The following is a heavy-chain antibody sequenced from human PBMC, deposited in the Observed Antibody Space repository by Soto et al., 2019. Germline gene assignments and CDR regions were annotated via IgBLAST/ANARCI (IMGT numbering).Heavy chain of an antibody. V-gene: IGHV1-18*01. Sequence: ASVKVSCKASGYTFTSYGISWVRKAPGQGLEWMGWISAYNGNTNYAQKLQGRVTMTTDTSTSTAYMELRSLRSDDTAVYYCARDAPGYDSSGYYFWGQGTLVTVSS. D-gene: IGHD3-22*01. CDR3: ARDAPGYDSSGYYF. CDR2: ISAYNGNT. CDR1: GYTFTSYG. J-gene: IGHJ4*02.